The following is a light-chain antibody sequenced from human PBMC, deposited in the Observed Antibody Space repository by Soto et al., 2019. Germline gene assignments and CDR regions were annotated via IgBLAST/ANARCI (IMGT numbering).Light chain of an antibody. V-gene: IGKV3-20*01. J-gene: IGKJ1*01. CDR3: QQHGTSPPSWT. Sequence: ETVLTQSPGTLSLSPGERATLFCRASQSVSNNYLAWYQQKPGQAPRLLLYGASSRATGIPDRFSGSGSGTDFSLTISRLEPEDSAVYYCQQHGTSPPSWTFGQGTKVEIK. CDR1: QSVSNNY. CDR2: GAS.